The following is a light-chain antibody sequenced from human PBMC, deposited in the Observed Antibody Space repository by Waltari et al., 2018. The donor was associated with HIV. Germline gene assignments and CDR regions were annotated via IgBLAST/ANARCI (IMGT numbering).Light chain of an antibody. J-gene: IGLJ3*02. CDR3: CSYAGSRTWV. CDR2: DVF. Sequence: QSALTQPASVSGSPGQSLTVSCTGTSSDVGGYNFVSWYQQHPGKAPKLIIFDVFKRHAGAAERFSGSRSGNTDYLTGAGLQAEDEADYYCCSYAGSRTWVFGGGTALTVL. CDR1: SSDVGGYNF. V-gene: IGLV2-23*02.